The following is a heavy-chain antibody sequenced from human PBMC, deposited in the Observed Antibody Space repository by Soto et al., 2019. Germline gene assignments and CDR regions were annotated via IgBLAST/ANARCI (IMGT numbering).Heavy chain of an antibody. V-gene: IGHV1-69*02. CDR1: GGTFSSYT. CDR2: IIPIIGKA. D-gene: IGHD3-16*01. Sequence: QVQLVQSGAEVQKPGSSVKVSCKASGGTFSSYTFIWVRQAPGQGLEWMGRIIPIIGKATSAQNFQGRVTITADKSTSTANLELSSLRSEDTAVYYRAMSDDVINHEGPISFYWGQGTLVTVSS. J-gene: IGHJ4*02. CDR3: AMSDDVINHEGPISFY.